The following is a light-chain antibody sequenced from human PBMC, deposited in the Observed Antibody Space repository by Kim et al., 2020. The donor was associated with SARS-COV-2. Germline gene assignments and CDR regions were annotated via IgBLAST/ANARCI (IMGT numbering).Light chain of an antibody. CDR3: HQSSSLPQG. V-gene: IGKV6-21*02. CDR1: QSIGSS. J-gene: IGKJ4*01. Sequence: PKGNVTIPCRASQSIGSSLHWYQQKPDQSPKLLIKYASQSISGVPSRFSGSGSGTDFTLTINSLEAEDAATYYWHQSSSLPQGFGGGTKVDIK. CDR2: YAS.